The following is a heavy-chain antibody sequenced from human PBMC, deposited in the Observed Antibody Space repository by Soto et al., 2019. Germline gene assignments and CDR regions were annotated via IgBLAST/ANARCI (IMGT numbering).Heavy chain of an antibody. D-gene: IGHD2-21*02. V-gene: IGHV1-46*03. CDR2: INPSGGYT. J-gene: IGHJ5*02. CDR1: GYTFTSYY. Sequence: QVQLVQSGAEVKKPGASVKVSCKASGYTFTSYYMNWVRQAPGQGLEWLGIINPSGGYTTYAQRFLGRVNMTSETSPSTVHMGLGSLTSEGTAVYYCARGGGIVVVTAPYDPWGQGTLVTVSS. CDR3: ARGGGIVVVTAPYDP.